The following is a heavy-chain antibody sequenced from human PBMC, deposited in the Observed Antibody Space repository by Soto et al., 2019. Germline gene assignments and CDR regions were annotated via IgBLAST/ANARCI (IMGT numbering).Heavy chain of an antibody. V-gene: IGHV5-51*01. CDR2: IYPGDSDI. CDR1: GYSFNKYW. J-gene: IGHJ6*02. CDR3: ARHFYPNPKQKSYFFYGLDV. Sequence: GESLKISCKGSGYSFNKYWIGWVRQMPGKGLEWMGVIYPGDSDIRYGPSFQGQVTISVDKTTSTAYLQWRSLKASDTAVYYCARHFYPNPKQKSYFFYGLDVWGQGTTVTVSS. D-gene: IGHD3-3*01.